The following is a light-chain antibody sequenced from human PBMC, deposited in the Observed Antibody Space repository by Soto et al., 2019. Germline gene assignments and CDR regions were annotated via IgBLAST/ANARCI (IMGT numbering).Light chain of an antibody. V-gene: IGKV2-28*01. Sequence: DIVMTQSPLSLPVTPGEPASISCRSSQSLLHSNGYNYLDWYLQKPGQSTQLLIYLGSNRASGVPDRFSGSGSGTDFPLNISRVVYEDVGVYYCMHALQTPFTFGPGTKVDIK. CDR3: MHALQTPFT. CDR2: LGS. CDR1: QSLLHSNGYNY. J-gene: IGKJ3*01.